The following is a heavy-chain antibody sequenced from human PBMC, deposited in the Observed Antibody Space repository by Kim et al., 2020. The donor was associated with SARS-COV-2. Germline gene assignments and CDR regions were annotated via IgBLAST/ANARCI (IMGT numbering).Heavy chain of an antibody. D-gene: IGHD2-2*01. CDR1: GYTFTSYA. J-gene: IGHJ5*02. V-gene: IGHV7-4-1*02. CDR3: ARVPYSSSTSCYDWVDP. Sequence: ASVKVSWKASGYTFTSYAINWVRQAPGQGLEWMGWINTNTGNPTYAQGFTGRFVFSLDTSVSTTYLQISSLKAEDTAVYYCARVPYSSSTSCYDWVDPWGQGTLVTVSS. CDR2: INTNTGNP.